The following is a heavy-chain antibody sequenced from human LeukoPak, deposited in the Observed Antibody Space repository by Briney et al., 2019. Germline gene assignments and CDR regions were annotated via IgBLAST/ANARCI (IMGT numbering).Heavy chain of an antibody. J-gene: IGHJ2*01. V-gene: IGHV4-59*08. Sequence: SETLSLTCTVSGGSISSYYWSWIRQPPGKGLEWIGYIYYSGSTNYNPSLKSRVTISVDTSKNQFSLKLSSVTAADTAVYYCARHGDNYYDSSGYHPVSYWYFDLWGRGTLVTVSS. D-gene: IGHD3-22*01. CDR2: IYYSGST. CDR1: GGSISSYY. CDR3: ARHGDNYYDSSGYHPVSYWYFDL.